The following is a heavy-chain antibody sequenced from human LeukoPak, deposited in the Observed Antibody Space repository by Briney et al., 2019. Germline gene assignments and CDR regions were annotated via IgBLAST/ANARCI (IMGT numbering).Heavy chain of an antibody. D-gene: IGHD2-2*01. Sequence: SETLSLTCAVYGGSFSGYYWSWIRQPPGKGPEWIGEINHSGSTNYNPSLKSRVTISVDTSKNQFSLKLSSVTAADTAVYYCARGERVVPAAILDYWGQGTLVTVSS. J-gene: IGHJ4*02. V-gene: IGHV4-34*01. CDR1: GGSFSGYY. CDR2: INHSGST. CDR3: ARGERVVPAAILDY.